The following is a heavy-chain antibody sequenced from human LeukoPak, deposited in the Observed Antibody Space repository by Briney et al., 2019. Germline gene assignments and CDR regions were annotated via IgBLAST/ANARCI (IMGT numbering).Heavy chain of an antibody. J-gene: IGHJ4*02. CDR2: ISFDGANT. CDR3: AKDRRGALGTSGCFDH. CDR1: GFIFSSYA. Sequence: GGSLRLSCAASGFIFSSYAMHCVRQAPGKGLEWVAIISFDGANTYYADSVKGRFTISRDNSKNTLYLQMNSLRSGDTSVYYCAKDRRGALGTSGCFDHWGQGTLVTVSS. D-gene: IGHD2-2*01. V-gene: IGHV3-30-3*01.